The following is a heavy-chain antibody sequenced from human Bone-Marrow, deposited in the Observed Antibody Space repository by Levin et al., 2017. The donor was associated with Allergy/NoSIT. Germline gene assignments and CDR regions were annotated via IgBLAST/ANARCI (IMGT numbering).Heavy chain of an antibody. J-gene: IGHJ3*02. Sequence: LSLTCAASGFPFSRYGMSWVRQAPGRGLEWVSALSGSGGNTYYADSVKGRFTISRDNSKNTLFLQMNSLRVEDTAVYYCAKDRGWYGDAFDIWGQGTMVTVSS. V-gene: IGHV3-23*01. CDR1: GFPFSRYG. D-gene: IGHD6-19*01. CDR2: LSGSGGNT. CDR3: AKDRGWYGDAFDI.